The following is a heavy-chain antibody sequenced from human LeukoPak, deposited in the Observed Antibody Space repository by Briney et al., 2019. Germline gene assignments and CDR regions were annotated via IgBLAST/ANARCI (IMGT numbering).Heavy chain of an antibody. D-gene: IGHD3-22*01. J-gene: IGHJ4*02. Sequence: PGGSLRLSCAASGFTFSSYWMSWVRQAPGKGLEWVANIKQDGSEKYYVDSVKGRFTISRDNAKNSLYLQMNSLRAEDTAVYYCARGNLYYDSSGFDYWGQGTLVTVSS. CDR1: GFTFSSYW. CDR2: IKQDGSEK. CDR3: ARGNLYYDSSGFDY. V-gene: IGHV3-7*01.